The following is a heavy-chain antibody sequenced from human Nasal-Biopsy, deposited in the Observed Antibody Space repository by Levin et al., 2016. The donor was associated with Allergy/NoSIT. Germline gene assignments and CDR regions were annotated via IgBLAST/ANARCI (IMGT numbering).Heavy chain of an antibody. D-gene: IGHD4/OR15-4a*01. V-gene: IGHV3-72*01. CDR1: GFSFSDYY. Sequence: GESLKISCAVSGFSFSDYYMDWVRQAPEKGLEWVARSRGKVHSFSTEYAASVRGRFTISRDDSDNSLSLQLNSLKTEDTAVYFCTRGARAPSRGANYGAFDVWGQGTTVTVSS. J-gene: IGHJ6*02. CDR3: TRGARAPSRGANYGAFDV. CDR2: SRGKVHSFST.